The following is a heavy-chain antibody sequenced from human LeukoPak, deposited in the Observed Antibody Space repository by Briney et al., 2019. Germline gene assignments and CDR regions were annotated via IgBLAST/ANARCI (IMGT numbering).Heavy chain of an antibody. CDR2: ISGGTT. D-gene: IGHD6-19*01. CDR3: SRGSGWLSVY. V-gene: IGHV3-49*03. J-gene: IGHJ4*02. CDR1: GFTFGDYL. Sequence: GGSLRLSCTASGFTFGDYLMSWFRQAPGKGLEWIGFISGGTTEYAASVKGRFTISRDDSASIAYLQMNSLTTEDTAVYYCSRGSGWLSVYWGQGTLVTVSS.